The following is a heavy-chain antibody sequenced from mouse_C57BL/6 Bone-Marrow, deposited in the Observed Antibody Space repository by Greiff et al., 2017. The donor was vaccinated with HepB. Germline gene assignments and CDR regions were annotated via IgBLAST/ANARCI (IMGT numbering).Heavy chain of an antibody. J-gene: IGHJ1*03. CDR3: PSYYCGSSYVRYWYFDV. D-gene: IGHD1-1*01. Sequence: DVHLVESGGGLVQPGGSMKLSCVASGFTFSNYWMNWVRQSPEKGLEWVAQIRLKSDNYATHYAESVKGRFTISRDDSKSSVYLQMNNLRAEDTGIYYCPSYYCGSSYVRYWYFDVWGTGTTVTVSS. CDR2: IRLKSDNYAT. V-gene: IGHV6-3*01. CDR1: GFTFSNYW.